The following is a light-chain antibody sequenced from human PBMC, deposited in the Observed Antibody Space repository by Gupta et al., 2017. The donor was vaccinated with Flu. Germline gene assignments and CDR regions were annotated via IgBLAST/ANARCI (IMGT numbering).Light chain of an antibody. CDR3: AAWDDSLNVLL. CDR2: SNN. CDR1: NSNIGSNT. Sequence: QSVLTQPPSASGTPGQRVTISCSGSNSNIGSNTVNWYQQLPGTAPKLLVYSNNQRPSGVPDRFSGSKSDTSASLAISGLQAEDEADYYCAAWDDSLNVLLFGGGTKVTVL. J-gene: IGLJ3*02. V-gene: IGLV1-44*01.